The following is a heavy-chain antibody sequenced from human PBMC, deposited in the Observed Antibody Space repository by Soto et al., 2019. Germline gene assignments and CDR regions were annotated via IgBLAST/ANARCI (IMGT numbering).Heavy chain of an antibody. CDR2: ISPKSGSI. CDR1: GYTFTRNG. V-gene: IGHV1-18*01. J-gene: IGHJ6*02. D-gene: IGHD5-12*01. CDR3: AKGSEDEWLRSLRYYYYYGMDV. Sequence: VKVSCKTSGYTFTRNGISWVRQAPGQGLEWMGWISPKSGSIKYAQKFQGRVIMTTDTSTSTAYMELRSLRSDDTAVYYCAKGSEDEWLRSLRYYYYYGMDVWGQGTTVTVSS.